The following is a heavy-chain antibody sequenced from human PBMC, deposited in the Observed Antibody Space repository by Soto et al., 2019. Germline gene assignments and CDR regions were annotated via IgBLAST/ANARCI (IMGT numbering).Heavy chain of an antibody. CDR1: GFPFSASP. D-gene: IGHD6-19*01. V-gene: IGHV3-73*01. CDR2: FRSKAKSIAQ. CDR3: TRLIADRYSSGWGS. J-gene: IGHJ5*02. Sequence: GGSLNPSWEAPGFPFSASPMNWVRRASGKGLGWVGRFRSKAKSIAQGYAASVKGRFTISRDDSKNTAYLQMNSLKTEDTAVYYCTRLIADRYSSGWGSWGQGTLVTVSS.